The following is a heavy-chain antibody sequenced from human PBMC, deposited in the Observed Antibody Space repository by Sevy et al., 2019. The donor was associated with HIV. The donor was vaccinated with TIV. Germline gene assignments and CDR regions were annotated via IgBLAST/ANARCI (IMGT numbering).Heavy chain of an antibody. J-gene: IGHJ3*02. Sequence: GGSLRLSCVASGFTFSSYGMHWVRQAPGKGLEWVAVIWNDRTNKNYADSVKGRFTISRDNSKNTLYLQMNSLRAEDTAVYYCASLPNNYYDISGYSGDDAFDIWGQGTMVTFSS. CDR3: ASLPNNYYDISGYSGDDAFDI. CDR2: IWNDRTNK. CDR1: GFTFSSYG. V-gene: IGHV3-33*01. D-gene: IGHD3-22*01.